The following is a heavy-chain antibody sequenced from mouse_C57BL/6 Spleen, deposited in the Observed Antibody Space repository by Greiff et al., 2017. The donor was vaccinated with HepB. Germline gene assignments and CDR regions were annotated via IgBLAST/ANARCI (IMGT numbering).Heavy chain of an antibody. Sequence: VQLQQSGAELARPGASVKLSCKASGYTFTSYGISWVKQRTGQGLEWIGEIYPRSGNTYYNEKFKSKATLTADKSSSTAYMELRSLTSEDSAVYFCARSPYDYDAVAWFAYWGQGTLVTVSA. CDR1: GYTFTSYG. V-gene: IGHV1-81*01. J-gene: IGHJ3*01. CDR3: ARSPYDYDAVAWFAY. CDR2: IYPRSGNT. D-gene: IGHD2-4*01.